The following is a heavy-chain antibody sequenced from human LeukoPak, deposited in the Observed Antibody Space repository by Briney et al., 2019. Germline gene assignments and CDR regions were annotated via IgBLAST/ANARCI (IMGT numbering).Heavy chain of an antibody. CDR2: TYYRSKWYN. D-gene: IGHD4-17*01. Sequence: SQTLSLTCAISGDSVSSNSAAWNWIRQSTSRGLEWLGRTYYRSKWYNDYAVSVKSRITINPDTSKNQFSLKLSSVTAADTAVYYCARDPPESDGDYSYYFYYMDVWSKGTTVTVSS. CDR3: ARDPPESDGDYSYYFYYMDV. CDR1: GDSVSSNSAA. V-gene: IGHV6-1*01. J-gene: IGHJ6*03.